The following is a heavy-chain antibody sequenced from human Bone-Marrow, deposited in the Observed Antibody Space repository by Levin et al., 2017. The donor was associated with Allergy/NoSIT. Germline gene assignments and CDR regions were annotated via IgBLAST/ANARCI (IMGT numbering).Heavy chain of an antibody. Sequence: VSGPTLVKPTETLTLTCTVSGFSLSNARMGVSWIRQPPGKALEWLAHIFSNDEKSYSTSLKSRLTISKDTSKSQVVLTMTNMDPVDTATYYCARIGPITMVRGVLIGWFDPWGQGTLVTVSS. CDR3: ARIGPITMVRGVLIGWFDP. D-gene: IGHD3-10*01. CDR1: GFSLSNARMG. V-gene: IGHV2-26*01. CDR2: IFSNDEK. J-gene: IGHJ5*02.